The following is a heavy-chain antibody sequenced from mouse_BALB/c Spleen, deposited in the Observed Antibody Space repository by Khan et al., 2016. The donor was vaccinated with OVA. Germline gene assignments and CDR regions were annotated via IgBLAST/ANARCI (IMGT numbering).Heavy chain of an antibody. D-gene: IGHD2-4*01. CDR3: ASYYDYGYFDY. V-gene: IGHV2-2*02. Sequence: VQLQESGPGLVQPSQSLSITCTVSGFSLTSYGVHWVRQSPGKGLEWLGVIWSGGSTDYNAAFISRLSISKDNSKSQVFFKMNSLQANDTAIYYCASYYDYGYFDYWGQGTTLTVAS. CDR1: GFSLTSYG. J-gene: IGHJ2*01. CDR2: IWSGGST.